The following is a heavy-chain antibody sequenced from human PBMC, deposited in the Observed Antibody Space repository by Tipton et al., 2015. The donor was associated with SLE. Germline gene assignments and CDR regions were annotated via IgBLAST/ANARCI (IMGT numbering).Heavy chain of an antibody. Sequence: TLSLTCTVSGHSITSYYYYWGWIRPPPGRGLESIGNIYYSGNTYSFPSLQSRVTISVDTSKNQFSLILVSVTAADTAVYYCAAEYSSSSWIHPIDFWGRVTLITVSS. J-gene: IGHJ4*02. CDR2: IYYSGNT. V-gene: IGHV4-39*07. CDR3: AAEYSSSSWIHPIDF. D-gene: IGHD5-18*01. CDR1: GHSITSYYYY.